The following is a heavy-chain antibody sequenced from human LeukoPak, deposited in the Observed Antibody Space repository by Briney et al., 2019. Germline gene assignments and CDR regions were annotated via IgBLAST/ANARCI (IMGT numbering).Heavy chain of an antibody. D-gene: IGHD3-10*01. Sequence: GRSLRLSCAASGFTFSSYAMHWVRQAPGKGLEWVAVISYDGSNKYYADSVKGRFTISRDNSKNTLYLQMNSLRAEDTAVYYCARDSLGDPTYYFDSWGQGTLVTVSS. J-gene: IGHJ4*02. V-gene: IGHV3-30*04. CDR2: ISYDGSNK. CDR1: GFTFSSYA. CDR3: ARDSLGDPTYYFDS.